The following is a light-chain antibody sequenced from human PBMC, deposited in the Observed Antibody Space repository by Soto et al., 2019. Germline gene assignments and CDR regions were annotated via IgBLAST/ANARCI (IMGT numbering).Light chain of an antibody. CDR1: QDISVY. CDR2: DAS. Sequence: DIQMTQSPSSLSASLGDRVTITCQASQDISVYLNWYQQKPGKPPKLIVYDASNLQTGVPSRFSGSGSGTHFTFTISSLQPEDIATYYCQQYDNLPPYTFGQGTTLEIK. CDR3: QQYDNLPPYT. J-gene: IGKJ2*01. V-gene: IGKV1-33*01.